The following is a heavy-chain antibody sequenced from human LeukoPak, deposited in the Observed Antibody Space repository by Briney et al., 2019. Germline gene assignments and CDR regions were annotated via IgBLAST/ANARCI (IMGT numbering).Heavy chain of an antibody. CDR3: ARDLGVAVARHGFDY. CDR1: GFTFSSYG. Sequence: PGGSLRLSCAASGFTFSSYGMHWVRQAPGKGLEWVAVIWYDGSNKYYADPVKGRFTISRDNSKNTLYLQMNSLRAEDTAVYYCARDLGVAVARHGFDYWGQGTLVTVSS. J-gene: IGHJ4*02. CDR2: IWYDGSNK. V-gene: IGHV3-33*01. D-gene: IGHD6-19*01.